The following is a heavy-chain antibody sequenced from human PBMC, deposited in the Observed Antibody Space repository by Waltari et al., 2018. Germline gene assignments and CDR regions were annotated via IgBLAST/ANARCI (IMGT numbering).Heavy chain of an antibody. CDR1: GDAIGLYR. V-gene: IGHV4-4*07. J-gene: IGHJ4*02. CDR3: AREGIADRDSIFDV. CDR2: VFASGST. D-gene: IGHD6-13*01. Sequence: QVRLEESGPRLVKPSGTLSLTCSVTGDAIGLYRWTWIRQSAVQGLEWICGVFASGSTNFNPSLRGRVTMSVDKSKIQFSLEMTSMTAADTATYYCAREGIADRDSIFDVWGQGILVTVSS.